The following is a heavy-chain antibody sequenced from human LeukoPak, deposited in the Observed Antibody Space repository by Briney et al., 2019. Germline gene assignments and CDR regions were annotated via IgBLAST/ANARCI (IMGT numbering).Heavy chain of an antibody. CDR3: ARDTGGAAGSLDY. J-gene: IGHJ4*02. CDR1: EYTFTGYY. Sequence: ASVKVSCKASEYTFTGYYMHWVRQAPGQGLEWMGWISGFNGNTNDAQKFQGRVTITADKSTSTAYMELSSLRSEDTAVYYCARDTGGAAGSLDYWGQGTLVTVSS. D-gene: IGHD6-13*01. V-gene: IGHV1-18*04. CDR2: ISGFNGNT.